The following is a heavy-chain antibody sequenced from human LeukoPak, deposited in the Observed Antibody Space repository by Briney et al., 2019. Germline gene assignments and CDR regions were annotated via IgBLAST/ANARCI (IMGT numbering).Heavy chain of an antibody. J-gene: IGHJ4*02. Sequence: SETLSLTCTVSGGSISSGDYYWSWIRQPPGKGLEWIGYIYYSGSTYYNPSLKSRVTISVDMSKNQFSLKLSSVTAADTAVYYCARRISDYYDSSGFDYWGQGTLVTVSS. CDR3: ARRISDYYDSSGFDY. CDR1: GGSISSGDYY. D-gene: IGHD3-22*01. CDR2: IYYSGST. V-gene: IGHV4-30-4*01.